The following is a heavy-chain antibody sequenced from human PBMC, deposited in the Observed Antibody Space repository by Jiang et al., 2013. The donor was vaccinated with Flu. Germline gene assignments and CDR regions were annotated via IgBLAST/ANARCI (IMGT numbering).Heavy chain of an antibody. J-gene: IGHJ4*02. CDR2: ISYDGSNK. Sequence: GFTFSSYAMHWVRQAPGKGLEWVAVISYDGSNKYYADSVKGRFTISRDNSKNTLYLQMNSLRAEDTAVYYCARSGGGSYYYFDYWGQGTLVTVSS. V-gene: IGHV3-30-3*01. CDR1: GFTFSSYA. D-gene: IGHD1-26*01. CDR3: ARSGGGSYYYFDY.